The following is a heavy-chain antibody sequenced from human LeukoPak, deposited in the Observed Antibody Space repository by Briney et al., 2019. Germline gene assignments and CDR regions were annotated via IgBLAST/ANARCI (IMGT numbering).Heavy chain of an antibody. CDR1: GFTFSSYA. Sequence: PGGSLRLSCAASGFTFSSYAMNWVRQAPGKGLEWVSAIGGSGGTYHADSVKGRFTISRDISKNTLYLQMNSLRAEDTAVYYCAKESGSYAKPFDYWGQRTLVTVSS. V-gene: IGHV3-23*01. J-gene: IGHJ4*02. CDR2: IGGSGGT. D-gene: IGHD3-16*01. CDR3: AKESGSYAKPFDY.